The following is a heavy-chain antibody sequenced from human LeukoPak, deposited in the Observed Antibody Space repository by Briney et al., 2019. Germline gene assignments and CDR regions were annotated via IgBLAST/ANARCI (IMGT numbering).Heavy chain of an antibody. CDR2: IYSGGST. J-gene: IGHJ4*02. D-gene: IGHD3-3*01. V-gene: IGHV3-53*01. Sequence: PGGSLRLSCAASGFTVSSNYMSWVRQAPGKGLEWVSVIYSGGSTYYADSVKGRFTISRDNSKNTLYLQMNSLRAEDTAVYYCAKGNYDFWSGYPDYWGQGTLVTVSS. CDR3: AKGNYDFWSGYPDY. CDR1: GFTVSSNY.